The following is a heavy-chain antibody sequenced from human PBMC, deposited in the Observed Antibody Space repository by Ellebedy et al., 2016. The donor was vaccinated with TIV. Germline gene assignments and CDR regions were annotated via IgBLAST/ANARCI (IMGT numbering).Heavy chain of an antibody. D-gene: IGHD1-14*01. Sequence: GESLKISCAASGFTFSSYAMHWVRQAPGKGLEWVAVISYDGSNKYYADSVKGRFTISRDNSKNTLYLQMNSLRAEDTAVYYCTRDPNGIADFDFWGQGTLVTVSS. CDR2: ISYDGSNK. V-gene: IGHV3-30-3*01. CDR1: GFTFSSYA. J-gene: IGHJ4*02. CDR3: TRDPNGIADFDF.